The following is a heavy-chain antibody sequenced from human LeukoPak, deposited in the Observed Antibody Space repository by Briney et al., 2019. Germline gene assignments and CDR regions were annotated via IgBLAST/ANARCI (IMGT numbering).Heavy chain of an antibody. V-gene: IGHV4-4*09. CDR1: GASISSYY. CDR3: ARLGSYHDF. Sequence: SETLPLTCTVSGASISSYYWSWIRQTPEKGLEWMGNIHTSGGSSYYPSLKSRLTMSIDTSKNQLSLKLTSVTAADTAVYFCARLGSYHDFWGQGALVTVSS. J-gene: IGHJ4*02. D-gene: IGHD1-26*01. CDR2: IHTSGGS.